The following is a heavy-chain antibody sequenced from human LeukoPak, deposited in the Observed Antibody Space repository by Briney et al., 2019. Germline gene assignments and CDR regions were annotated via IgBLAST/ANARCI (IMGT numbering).Heavy chain of an antibody. CDR3: TRRLDD. J-gene: IGHJ4*02. D-gene: IGHD3-16*01. CDR2: IKHDESEK. V-gene: IGHV3-7*01. CDR1: GFSFNSDW. Sequence: GGSLRLSCAASGFSFNSDWMDWVRQAPGKGLEWVANIKHDESEKNYLDSVKGRFTITRDNAQNSLYLQMNGLRVEDTAVYYCTRRLDDWGQGTLVTVSS.